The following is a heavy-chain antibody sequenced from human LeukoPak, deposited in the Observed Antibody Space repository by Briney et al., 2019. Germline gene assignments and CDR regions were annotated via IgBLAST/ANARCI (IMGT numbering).Heavy chain of an antibody. V-gene: IGHV4-61*01. CDR3: ARAPLSSISYFDY. Sequence: TSETLSLTCTVSGGSVSSGSYYWSWIRQPPGKGLEWIGYIYYSGGTNYNPSLKSRVTISVDTSKNQFSLKLSSVTAADTAVYYCARAPLSSISYFDYWGQGTLVTVSS. J-gene: IGHJ4*02. CDR1: GGSVSSGSYY. CDR2: IYYSGGT. D-gene: IGHD1-14*01.